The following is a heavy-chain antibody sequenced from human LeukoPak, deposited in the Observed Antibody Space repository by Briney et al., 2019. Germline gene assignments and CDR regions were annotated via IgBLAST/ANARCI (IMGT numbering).Heavy chain of an antibody. CDR1: VGSISSSSYY. J-gene: IGHJ5*02. V-gene: IGHV4-39*01. D-gene: IGHD2-2*01. Sequence: PSETLSLTCTVCVGSISSSSYYWGWIRQPPGKGLEWIGSIYYSGRTYYSPSLKSRVTVSVDTSKKQFSLKLRSVTAADTAVYYCARHPYQLLWLSWFDPWGQGTLVTVSS. CDR2: IYYSGRT. CDR3: ARHPYQLLWLSWFDP.